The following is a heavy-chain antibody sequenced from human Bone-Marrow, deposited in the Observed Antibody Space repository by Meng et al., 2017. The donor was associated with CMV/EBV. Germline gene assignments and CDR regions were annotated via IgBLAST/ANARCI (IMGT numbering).Heavy chain of an antibody. Sequence: GGSLRLSCAASGFNFSSYGIHWVRQAPGKGLEWVSAISGSGNNTYYGDSVKGRFTISRDNSKNTLYLQMSSLRVDDTAVYYCASWQGWGQGTLVTVSS. CDR1: GFNFSSYG. CDR2: ISGSGNNT. V-gene: IGHV3-23*01. J-gene: IGHJ4*02. CDR3: ASWQG.